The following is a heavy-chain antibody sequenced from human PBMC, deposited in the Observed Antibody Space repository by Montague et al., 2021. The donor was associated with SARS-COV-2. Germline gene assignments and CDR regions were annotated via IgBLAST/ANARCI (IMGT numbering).Heavy chain of an antibody. J-gene: IGHJ6*02. CDR1: GGSLSGYY. Sequence: SETLSLTCAVYGGSLSGYYWSWIRQPPAKGLEWIGEINHSANTKYNPSLKSAVTISIDTSKNQFSLKMTSVTAADTATYYCASGIYPSGSYYNRYYYGLNIWGPGTTVIVSS. D-gene: IGHD3-10*01. CDR2: INHSANT. CDR3: ASGIYPSGSYYNRYYYGLNI. V-gene: IGHV4-34*01.